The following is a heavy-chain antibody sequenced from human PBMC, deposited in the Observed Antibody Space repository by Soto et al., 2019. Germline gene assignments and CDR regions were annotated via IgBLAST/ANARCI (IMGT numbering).Heavy chain of an antibody. CDR3: ARRWGDLFDY. CDR2: IYYSGST. D-gene: IGHD2-21*02. J-gene: IGHJ4*02. CDR1: GGSISSYY. V-gene: IGHV4-59*08. Sequence: SETLSLTCTVSGGSISSYYWSWIRQPPGKGLEWIGYIYYSGSTNYNPSLKSRVTISVDTSKNQFSLKLSSVTAADTAVYYCARRWGDLFDYWGQGTLVTVSS.